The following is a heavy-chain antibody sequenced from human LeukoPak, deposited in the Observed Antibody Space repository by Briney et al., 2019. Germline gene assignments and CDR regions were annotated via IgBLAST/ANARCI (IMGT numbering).Heavy chain of an antibody. CDR3: ARGQLKAAPDESYYFDY. CDR2: IIPIFGIA. V-gene: IGHV1-69*10. Sequence: SVKVSCKASGGTFNTYAITWVRQAPGQGLEWMGGIIPIFGIADYAQKFQARVTITADKSTSTAYMDLSSLRSDDTAVYYCARGQLKAAPDESYYFDYWGQGTLVTVSS. CDR1: GGTFNTYA. D-gene: IGHD6-6*01. J-gene: IGHJ4*02.